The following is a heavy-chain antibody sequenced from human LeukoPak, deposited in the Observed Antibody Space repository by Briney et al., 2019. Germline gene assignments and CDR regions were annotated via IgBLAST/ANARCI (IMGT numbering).Heavy chain of an antibody. CDR1: GFTFSGSA. V-gene: IGHV3-73*01. CDR3: TRRRFDDSKGHFDY. Sequence: GGSLRLSCAASGFTFSGSAMHWVRQASGAGLEWVGRIRSKANSYATAYAASVKGRFTISRDDSKNTAYLQMNSLKPEDTAVYYCTRRRFDDSKGHFDYWGQGTLVTVSS. D-gene: IGHD3-22*01. J-gene: IGHJ4*02. CDR2: IRSKANSYAT.